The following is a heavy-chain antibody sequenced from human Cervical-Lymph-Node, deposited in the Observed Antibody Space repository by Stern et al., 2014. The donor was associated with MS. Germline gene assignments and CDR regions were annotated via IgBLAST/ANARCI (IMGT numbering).Heavy chain of an antibody. J-gene: IGHJ6*02. CDR3: ATSAGELTPEAV. D-gene: IGHD1-26*01. CDR1: GGIFSSYA. V-gene: IGHV1-69*01. CDR2: IIPMFGTA. Sequence: VQLVQSGAEVKKPGSSMRVSCKASGGIFSSYAISWVRQAPGQGLEWMGGIIPMFGTANYAQKFQGRVTITADASTSTAYMEVSSLRSDDTAVYYCATSAGELTPEAVWGQGTTVTVFS.